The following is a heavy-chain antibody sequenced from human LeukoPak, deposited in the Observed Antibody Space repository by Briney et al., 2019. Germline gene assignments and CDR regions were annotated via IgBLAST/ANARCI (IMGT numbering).Heavy chain of an antibody. D-gene: IGHD3-10*01. J-gene: IGHJ3*02. CDR3: AGYYYGSGSYNNAFDI. CDR2: INPNSGGT. Sequence: GASVKVSCKASGYTFTGYYMHWVRQAPGQGLEWMGRINPNSGGTNYAQKFQGRVTMTRDTSISTAYMELSRLRSDDTAVCYCAGYYYGSGSYNNAFDIWGQGTMVTVSS. CDR1: GYTFTGYY. V-gene: IGHV1-2*06.